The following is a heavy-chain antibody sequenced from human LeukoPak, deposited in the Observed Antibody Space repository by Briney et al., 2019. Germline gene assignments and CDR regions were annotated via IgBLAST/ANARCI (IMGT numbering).Heavy chain of an antibody. Sequence: GGSLRLSCAASGFTFNDYAMHWVRQAPGKGPEWVSGISWNSVGIGYADSVKGRFTISRDTSKNTLYLQMNSLRTEDTAVYYCARSGGLQKFDYWGQGTLVTVSS. V-gene: IGHV3-9*01. CDR3: ARSGGLQKFDY. D-gene: IGHD4-11*01. CDR1: GFTFNDYA. CDR2: ISWNSVGI. J-gene: IGHJ4*02.